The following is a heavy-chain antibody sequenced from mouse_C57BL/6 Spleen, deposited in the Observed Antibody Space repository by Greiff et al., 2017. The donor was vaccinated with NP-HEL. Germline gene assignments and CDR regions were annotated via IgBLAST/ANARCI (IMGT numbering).Heavy chain of an antibody. CDR1: GYTFTDYN. Sequence: EVQLQQSGPELVKPGASVKMSCKASGYTFTDYNMHWVKQSHGKSLEWIGYINPNNGGTSYNQKFKGKATLTVNKSSSTAYMELRSLTSEDSAVYYCTKGDYSNYRFDYWGRGTTLAVSS. D-gene: IGHD2-5*01. V-gene: IGHV1-22*01. J-gene: IGHJ2*01. CDR2: INPNNGGT. CDR3: TKGDYSNYRFDY.